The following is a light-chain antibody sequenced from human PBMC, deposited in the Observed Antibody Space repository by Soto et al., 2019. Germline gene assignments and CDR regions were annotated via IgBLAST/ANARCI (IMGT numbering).Light chain of an antibody. CDR1: ESVTNY. CDR2: DVS. Sequence: EIVLTQSPATLSLSPGERGTLSCRASESVTNYLAWYQQKPGQAPRLLVYDVSNRATGIPAGFSGGGSGTDFTLTISNLEPEDFAVYYCQQRSDWPWTFGQGTKVDIK. V-gene: IGKV3-11*01. CDR3: QQRSDWPWT. J-gene: IGKJ1*01.